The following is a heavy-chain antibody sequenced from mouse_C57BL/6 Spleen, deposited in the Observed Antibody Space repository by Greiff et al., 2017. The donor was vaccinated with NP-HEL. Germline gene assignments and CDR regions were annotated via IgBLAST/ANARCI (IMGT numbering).Heavy chain of an antibody. CDR1: GYSITSGYY. CDR3: ASGGIYDGYYQAWFAY. D-gene: IGHD2-3*01. J-gene: IGHJ3*01. V-gene: IGHV3-6*01. Sequence: EVKLVESGPGLVKPSQSLSLTCSVTGYSITSGYYWNWIRQFPGNKLEWMGYISYDGSNNYNPSLKNRISITRDTSKNQFFLKLNSVTTEDTATYYCASGGIYDGYYQAWFAYWGQGTLVTVSA. CDR2: ISYDGSN.